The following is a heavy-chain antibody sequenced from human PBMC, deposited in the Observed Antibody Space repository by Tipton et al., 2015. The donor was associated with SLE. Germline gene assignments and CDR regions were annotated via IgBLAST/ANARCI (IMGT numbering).Heavy chain of an antibody. J-gene: IGHJ4*02. CDR3: ARGDFWSGLDY. CDR1: GVSITSRY. D-gene: IGHD3-3*01. V-gene: IGHV4-59*11. Sequence: TLSLTCTVSGVSITSRYWNWVRQPPGKGLEWIGYIYYSGTTTYNSSLKSRVTISVDSAKNQFSLKVSSVTAADTAVYFCARGDFWSGLDYWGQGALVTVSS. CDR2: IYYSGTT.